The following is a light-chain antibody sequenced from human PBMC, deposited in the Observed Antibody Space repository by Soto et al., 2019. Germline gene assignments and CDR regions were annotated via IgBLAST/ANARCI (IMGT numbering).Light chain of an antibody. Sequence: EIVMTQSPATLSVSPEERATLSCRASQSVSSNLAWYQQKPGQAPRLLVFGASIRATDIPDRFSGSGSGTDFTLTISRLEPEDFAVYHCQQYGSSPTTFGQGTKVDIK. J-gene: IGKJ1*01. CDR2: GAS. CDR1: QSVSSN. CDR3: QQYGSSPTT. V-gene: IGKV3-20*01.